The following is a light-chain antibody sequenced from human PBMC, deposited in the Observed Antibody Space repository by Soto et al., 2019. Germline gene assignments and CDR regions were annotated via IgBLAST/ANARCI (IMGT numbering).Light chain of an antibody. Sequence: EIVLTQSPGTLSLSPGERATLSCRASQSVSNNYLAWYQQKPGQAPRLLIFHASSRATGIPDKFSGSGSGTDFTLTISRQEPEDLAVYYCQQHGSSPFTFGQGTNVEIK. CDR1: QSVSNNY. V-gene: IGKV3-20*01. CDR3: QQHGSSPFT. CDR2: HAS. J-gene: IGKJ1*01.